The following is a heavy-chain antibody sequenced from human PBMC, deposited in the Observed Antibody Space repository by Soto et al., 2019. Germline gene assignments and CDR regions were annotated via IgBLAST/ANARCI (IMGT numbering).Heavy chain of an antibody. CDR3: AKDISSSSSNYGMDV. CDR2: ISWDGGST. D-gene: IGHD6-6*01. V-gene: IGHV3-43*01. CDR1: GFTFDDYT. J-gene: IGHJ6*02. Sequence: GGSLRLSCAASGFTFDDYTMHWVRQAPGKGLEWVSLISWDGGSTYYADSVKGRFTISRDNSKNSLYLQMNSLRTEDTALYYCAKDISSSSSNYGMDVWGQGTTVTVSS.